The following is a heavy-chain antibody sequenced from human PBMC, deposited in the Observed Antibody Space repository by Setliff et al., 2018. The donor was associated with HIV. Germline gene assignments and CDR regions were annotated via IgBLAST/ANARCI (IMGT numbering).Heavy chain of an antibody. CDR3: ARERATGKPPLLNWYFDL. CDR1: GYTFTSYT. D-gene: IGHD1-1*01. CDR2: INAGNGNT. Sequence: ASVKVSCKSSGYTFTSYTMHWVRQAPGQRLEWMGRINAGNGNTRYSQKFQGRVTITRDTSASTAYMELSSLTSQDTAVYYCARERATGKPPLLNWYFDLWGRGTLVTVSS. V-gene: IGHV1-3*01. J-gene: IGHJ2*01.